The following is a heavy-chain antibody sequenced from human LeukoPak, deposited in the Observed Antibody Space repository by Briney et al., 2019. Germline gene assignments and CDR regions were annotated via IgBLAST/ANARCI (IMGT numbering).Heavy chain of an antibody. CDR1: GFTFSSYA. CDR2: ISGSGGST. Sequence: GGSLRLSCAASGFTFSSYAISWVRQAPGKGLEWVSAISGSGGSTYYADSVKGRFTISRDNSKNTLYLQMNSLRAEDTAVYYCAKGASGSYHTPYDYWGQGTLVTVSS. V-gene: IGHV3-23*01. D-gene: IGHD1-26*01. CDR3: AKGASGSYHTPYDY. J-gene: IGHJ4*02.